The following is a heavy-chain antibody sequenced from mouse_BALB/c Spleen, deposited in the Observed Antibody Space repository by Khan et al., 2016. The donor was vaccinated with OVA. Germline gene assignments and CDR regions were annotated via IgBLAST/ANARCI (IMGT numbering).Heavy chain of an antibody. Sequence: EVELVESGGDLVKPGGSLKLSCAASGFTFSTYGMSWVRQTPDKRLEWVATVSTGGGYTYYPDSVKGRFTISRDNAKNTLYLQMRGLKSEDTAMFYCTRLAYYYDSEGFAYWGRGALVTVSA. CDR2: VSTGGGYT. J-gene: IGHJ3*01. CDR3: TRLAYYYDSEGFAY. CDR1: GFTFSTYG. V-gene: IGHV5-6*01. D-gene: IGHD1-1*01.